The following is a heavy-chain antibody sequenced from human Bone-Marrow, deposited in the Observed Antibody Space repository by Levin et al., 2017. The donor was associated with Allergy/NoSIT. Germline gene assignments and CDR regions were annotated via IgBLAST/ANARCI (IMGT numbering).Heavy chain of an antibody. CDR2: IIPIFGTA. CDR1: GGTFSSYA. Sequence: SVKVSCKASGGTFSSYAISWVRQAPGQGLEWMGGIIPIFGTANYAQKFQGRVTITADESTSTAYMELSSLRSEDTAVYYCARAHAGYCSGGSCYSAWGYWYFDLWGRGTLVTVSS. D-gene: IGHD2-15*01. V-gene: IGHV1-69*13. CDR3: ARAHAGYCSGGSCYSAWGYWYFDL. J-gene: IGHJ2*01.